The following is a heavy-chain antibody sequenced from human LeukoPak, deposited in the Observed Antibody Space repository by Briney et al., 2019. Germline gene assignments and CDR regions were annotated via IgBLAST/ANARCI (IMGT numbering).Heavy chain of an antibody. CDR1: GGSISSYY. D-gene: IGHD6-19*01. CDR3: ARFIAVAGNDAFDI. J-gene: IGHJ3*02. CDR2: IYTSGST. Sequence: SETLSLTCTVSGGSISSYYWSWIRQPAGKGLELIGRIYTSGSTNYNPSLKSRVTMSVDTSKNQFSLKLSSVTAADTAVYYCARFIAVAGNDAFDIWGQGTMVTVSS. V-gene: IGHV4-4*07.